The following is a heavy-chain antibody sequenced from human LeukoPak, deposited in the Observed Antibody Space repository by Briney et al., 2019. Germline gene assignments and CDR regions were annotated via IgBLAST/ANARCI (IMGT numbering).Heavy chain of an antibody. Sequence: PGGSLRLSCAASGFTVSSNYMSRVRQAPGKGLEWVSVMYSGGTTYYADSVKGRFTISRDDSKNTLFLQMTSLRADDTAVYYCARMLIPGVYYIDSWAQGTLVTVSS. V-gene: IGHV3-53*01. CDR3: ARMLIPGVYYIDS. D-gene: IGHD2-2*02. CDR2: MYSGGTT. J-gene: IGHJ4*02. CDR1: GFTVSSNY.